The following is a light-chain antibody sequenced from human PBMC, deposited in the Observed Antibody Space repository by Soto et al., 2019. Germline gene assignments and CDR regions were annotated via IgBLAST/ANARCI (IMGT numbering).Light chain of an antibody. V-gene: IGKV1-6*01. Sequence: AIQMTQSPSSLSATVGDRATITCRASQDIRKDLGWYQQKPGKAPKLLTSDASTLQNGVPSRFSGSGSGTDFTLNISSLQPEDFGDYYCLQHSKFPSTFGQGSKLQI. CDR1: QDIRKD. CDR3: LQHSKFPST. J-gene: IGKJ2*01. CDR2: DAS.